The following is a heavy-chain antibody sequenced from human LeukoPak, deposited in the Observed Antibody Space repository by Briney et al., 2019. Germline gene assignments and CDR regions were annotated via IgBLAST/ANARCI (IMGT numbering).Heavy chain of an antibody. Sequence: GGSLRLSCAASEFTFSNHWMSWVRQAPGKGLEWVANVKQDGSEKFYVDSVKGRFTISTENAKNSLYLQMNSLRAEDTAVYYCARGRPGMGIVIDYWGQGTLVTVS. V-gene: IGHV3-7*01. CDR2: VKQDGSEK. CDR1: EFTFSNHW. D-gene: IGHD7-27*01. CDR3: ARGRPGMGIVIDY. J-gene: IGHJ4*02.